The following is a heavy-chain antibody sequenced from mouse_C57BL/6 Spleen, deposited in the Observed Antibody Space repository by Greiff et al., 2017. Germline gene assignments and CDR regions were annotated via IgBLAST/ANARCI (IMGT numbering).Heavy chain of an antibody. D-gene: IGHD2-2*01. CDR1: GYTFTSYW. J-gene: IGHJ3*01. Sequence: VQLQQPGAELVMPGASVKLSCKASGYTFTSYWMHWVKQRPGQGLEWIGEIDPSDSYTNYNQKFKGKSTLTVDKSSSTAYMQLSSLTSEDSAVYYCATWLRRGERFAYWGQGTLVTVSA. CDR3: ATWLRRGERFAY. CDR2: IDPSDSYT. V-gene: IGHV1-69*01.